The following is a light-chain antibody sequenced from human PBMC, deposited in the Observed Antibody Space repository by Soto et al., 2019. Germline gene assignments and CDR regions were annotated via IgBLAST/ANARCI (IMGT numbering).Light chain of an antibody. CDR3: CSYVGRNTYV. Sequence: QSVLTQPRSASGSPGQSITISCTGTSSDVGGYNYVCWYQQHPAKAPKLIISDVSKRPSGVPNRFSGSKAGNAASLTISGLRAEDEDDYYWCSYVGRNTYVFGTGTKLTVL. CDR1: SSDVGGYNY. CDR2: DVS. J-gene: IGLJ1*01. V-gene: IGLV2-11*01.